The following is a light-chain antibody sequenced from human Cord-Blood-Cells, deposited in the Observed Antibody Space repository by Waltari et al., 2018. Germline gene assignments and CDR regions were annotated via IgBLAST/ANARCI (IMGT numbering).Light chain of an antibody. J-gene: IGKJ1*01. CDR3: QQSYSTPRT. Sequence: DIQMTQSPSSLSASVGDRVTITCRASQSISSYLNWYQQKPGKAPKLLINVASSLQSGVPSRFRGSGSGTAVTLTISRLQPEDFAIYYCQQSYSTPRTFGQGTKVEIK. V-gene: IGKV1-39*01. CDR1: QSISSY. CDR2: VAS.